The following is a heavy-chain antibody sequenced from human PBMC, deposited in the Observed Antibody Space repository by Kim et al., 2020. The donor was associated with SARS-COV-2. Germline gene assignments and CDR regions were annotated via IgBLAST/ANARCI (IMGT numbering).Heavy chain of an antibody. Sequence: ASVKVSCKASGYTFTGYYMHWVRQAPGQGLEWMGRINPNSGGTNYAQKFQGRVTMTRDTSISTAYMELSRLRSDDTAVYYCARWGLGCSGGSCRPLRYYGMDVWGQGTTVTVSS. CDR2: INPNSGGT. V-gene: IGHV1-2*06. CDR1: GYTFTGYY. CDR3: ARWGLGCSGGSCRPLRYYGMDV. J-gene: IGHJ6*02. D-gene: IGHD2-15*01.